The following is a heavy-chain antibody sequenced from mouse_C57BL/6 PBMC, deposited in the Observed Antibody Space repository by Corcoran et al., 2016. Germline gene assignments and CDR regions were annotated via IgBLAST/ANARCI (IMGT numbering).Heavy chain of an antibody. Sequence: DVQLQESGPGLVKPSQSLSLTCSVTGYSITSGYYWNWIRQFPGNKLEWMGYISYDGSNNYNPSLKNRISITRDTSKNQFFLKLNSVTTEDTATYYCARELPWFAYWGQGTLVTVSA. CDR1: GYSITSGYY. CDR3: ARELPWFAY. V-gene: IGHV3-6*01. D-gene: IGHD1-1*01. CDR2: ISYDGSN. J-gene: IGHJ3*01.